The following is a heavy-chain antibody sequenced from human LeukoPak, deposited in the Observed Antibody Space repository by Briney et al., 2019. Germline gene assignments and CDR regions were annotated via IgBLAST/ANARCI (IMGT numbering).Heavy chain of an antibody. CDR3: ASLSWNFDY. CDR1: GFTFSSYS. D-gene: IGHD6-13*01. V-gene: IGHV3-48*01. J-gene: IGHJ4*02. Sequence: GGSLRLSCAASGFTFSSYSMNWVRQAPGKGLEWVSYISSSSSTIYYADSVKGRFTISRDNSKNTLYLQMNSLRAEDTAVYYCASLSWNFDYWGQGTLVTVSS. CDR2: ISSSSSTI.